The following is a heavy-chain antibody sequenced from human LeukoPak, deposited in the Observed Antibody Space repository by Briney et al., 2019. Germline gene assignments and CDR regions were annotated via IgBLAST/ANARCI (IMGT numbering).Heavy chain of an antibody. CDR1: GYTFTSYY. D-gene: IGHD6-25*01. CDR3: ARGLQDSSGEVWYIDY. Sequence: ASVKVSCKASGYTFTSYYIHWVRQAPGQGLEWMGWINPNSGATNYAQKFQGRVTMTRDTSISTAYMELSRLRSDDTAVYYCARGLQDSSGEVWYIDYWGQGTLVTVSS. J-gene: IGHJ4*02. CDR2: INPNSGAT. V-gene: IGHV1-2*02.